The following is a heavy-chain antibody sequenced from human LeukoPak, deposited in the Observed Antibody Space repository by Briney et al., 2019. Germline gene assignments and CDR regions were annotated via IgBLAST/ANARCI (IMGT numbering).Heavy chain of an antibody. Sequence: PGGSLRLSCAVSGFTFSNYAMSWVRQAPGKGLEWVSAISGSGGSTYYADSVKGRFTISRDNSKDTLYLQMNSLRAEDTAVYYCALQWFGEFYDYWGQGTLVTVSS. V-gene: IGHV3-23*01. CDR2: ISGSGGST. J-gene: IGHJ4*02. D-gene: IGHD3-10*01. CDR3: ALQWFGEFYDY. CDR1: GFTFSNYA.